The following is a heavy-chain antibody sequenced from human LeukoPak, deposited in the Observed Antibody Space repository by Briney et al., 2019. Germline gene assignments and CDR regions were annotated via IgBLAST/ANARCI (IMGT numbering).Heavy chain of an antibody. CDR2: INHSGST. CDR3: VRGGVLRFLEWKPQENWFDP. J-gene: IGHJ5*02. CDR1: GGSFSGYY. Sequence: PSETLSLTCAVYGGSFSGYYWSWIRQPPGKGLEWIGEINHSGSTNYNPSLKSRVTISVDTSKNQFSLKLSSVTAADTAVYYCVRGGVLRFLEWKPQENWFDPWGQGTLVTVSS. D-gene: IGHD3-3*01. V-gene: IGHV4-34*01.